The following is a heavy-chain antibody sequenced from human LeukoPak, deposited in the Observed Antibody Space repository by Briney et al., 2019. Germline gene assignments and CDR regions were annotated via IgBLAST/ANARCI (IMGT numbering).Heavy chain of an antibody. D-gene: IGHD3-22*01. V-gene: IGHV3-21*01. CDR1: GFTFSMYS. Sequence: GGFLRLSCAASGFTFSMYSLNWVRQAPGKGLEWVSSISSSSSYIYYADSVKGRFTVSRDNAKNSLYLQMNSLRVEDTAVYYCARDSFDSSGYYYESDYMDVWGKGTTVTVSS. CDR2: ISSSSSYI. CDR3: ARDSFDSSGYYYESDYMDV. J-gene: IGHJ6*03.